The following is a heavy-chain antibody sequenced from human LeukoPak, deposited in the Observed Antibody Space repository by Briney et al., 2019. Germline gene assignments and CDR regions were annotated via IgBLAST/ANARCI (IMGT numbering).Heavy chain of an antibody. CDR1: GFTFDDYA. Sequence: GGSLRLSCAASGFTFDDYAMHWVRQAPGKGLEWVSGISWNSGSIGYADSVKGRFTISRDNAKNSLYLQMNSLRAEDTAVYYCARTLGERFGELLIWGQGTMVTVSS. J-gene: IGHJ3*02. CDR3: ARTLGERFGELLI. D-gene: IGHD3-10*01. CDR2: ISWNSGSI. V-gene: IGHV3-9*01.